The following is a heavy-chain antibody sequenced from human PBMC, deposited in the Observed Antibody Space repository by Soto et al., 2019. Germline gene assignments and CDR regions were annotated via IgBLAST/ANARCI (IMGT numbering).Heavy chain of an antibody. V-gene: IGHV3-30*18. CDR3: AKGPRQWLSQTYFDY. D-gene: IGHD6-19*01. CDR1: GFTFSSYG. J-gene: IGHJ4*02. CDR2: ISYDGSNK. Sequence: GGSLRLSCGASGFTFSSYGMHWIRQAPGKGLEWVAVISYDGSNKYYADSVKGRFTISRDNSKNTLYLQMNSLRAEDTAVYYCAKGPRQWLSQTYFDYWGQGTLVTVSS.